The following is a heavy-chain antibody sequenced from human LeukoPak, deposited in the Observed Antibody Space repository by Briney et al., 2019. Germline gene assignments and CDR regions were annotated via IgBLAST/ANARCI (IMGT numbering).Heavy chain of an antibody. J-gene: IGHJ5*02. D-gene: IGHD3-10*01. CDR2: ISAYNGNT. Sequence: ASVKVSCKASGYTFTSYGISWVRQAPGQGLEWMGWISAYNGNTNYAQKLQGRVTMTTDTSTSTAYMELGSLRSDDTAVYYCARYYGSGSYYTDPRYNWFDPWGQGTLVTVSS. CDR1: GYTFTSYG. V-gene: IGHV1-18*01. CDR3: ARYYGSGSYYTDPRYNWFDP.